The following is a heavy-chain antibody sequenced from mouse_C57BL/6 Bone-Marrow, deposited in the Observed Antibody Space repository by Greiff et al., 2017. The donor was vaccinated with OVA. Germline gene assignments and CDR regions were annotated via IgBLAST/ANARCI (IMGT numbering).Heavy chain of an antibody. V-gene: IGHV3-6*01. CDR2: ISYDGSN. Sequence: EVQRVESGPGLVKPSQSLSLTCSVTGYSITSGYYWNWIRQFPGNKLEWMGYISYDGSNNYNPSLKNRISITRDTSKNQFFLKLNSVTTEDTATYYCARVGTNSTLFYYAMDYWGQGTSVTVSS. D-gene: IGHD2-5*01. J-gene: IGHJ4*01. CDR1: GYSITSGYY. CDR3: ARVGTNSTLFYYAMDY.